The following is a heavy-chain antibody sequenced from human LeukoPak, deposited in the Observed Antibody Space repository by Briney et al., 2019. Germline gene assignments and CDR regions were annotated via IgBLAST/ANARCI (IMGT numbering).Heavy chain of an antibody. Sequence: SETLSLTCTVSGGSISSYYWSWIRQPPGKGLEWIGYIYYSGSTNYNPSLKSRVTISVDTSKNQFSLKLSSVTAADTAVYYCARESSSWYGGAFDTWGQGTMVTVSS. D-gene: IGHD6-13*01. CDR3: ARESSSWYGGAFDT. V-gene: IGHV4-59*01. J-gene: IGHJ3*02. CDR1: GGSISSYY. CDR2: IYYSGST.